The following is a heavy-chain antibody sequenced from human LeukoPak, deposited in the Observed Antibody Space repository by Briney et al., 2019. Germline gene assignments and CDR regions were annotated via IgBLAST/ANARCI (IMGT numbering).Heavy chain of an antibody. J-gene: IGHJ4*02. D-gene: IGHD1-26*01. CDR3: VRGGSGSYYLVNFYY. Sequence: ASVTVSCKASGYTFTSYGISWVRQAPGQGLEWMGWISAYNGNTNYAQKLQGRVTMTTDTSTSTAYMELRSLRSDDTAVYYCVRGGSGSYYLVNFYYWVEGRLVTVSS. V-gene: IGHV1-18*01. CDR2: ISAYNGNT. CDR1: GYTFTSYG.